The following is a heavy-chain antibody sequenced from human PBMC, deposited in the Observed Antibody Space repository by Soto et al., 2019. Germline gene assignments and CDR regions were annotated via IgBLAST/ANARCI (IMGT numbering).Heavy chain of an antibody. Sequence: GGSLRLSCAASGFTFSSYAMSWVRQAPGKGLEWVSAISGSGGSTYYADSVKGRFTISRDNSKNTLYLQMNSLRAEDTAVYYCAKDQSYDFWSGRLLDYWGQGTLVTVSS. CDR1: GFTFSSYA. V-gene: IGHV3-23*01. J-gene: IGHJ4*02. CDR3: AKDQSYDFWSGRLLDY. D-gene: IGHD3-3*01. CDR2: ISGSGGST.